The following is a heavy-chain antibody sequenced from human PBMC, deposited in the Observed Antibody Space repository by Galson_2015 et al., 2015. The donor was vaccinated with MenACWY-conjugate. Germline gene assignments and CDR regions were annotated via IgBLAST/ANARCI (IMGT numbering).Heavy chain of an antibody. Sequence: SLRLSCAASGFTFNNYWMTWVRQAPGKGLEWVANINVDGSEENYMDSVRGRFTISRDNAKNSLFLRVNTLRAEDTAVYYCARGPLAVAGTDYWGQGTLVTVSS. D-gene: IGHD6-19*01. CDR1: GFTFNNYW. J-gene: IGHJ4*02. CDR2: INVDGSEE. CDR3: ARGPLAVAGTDY. V-gene: IGHV3-7*01.